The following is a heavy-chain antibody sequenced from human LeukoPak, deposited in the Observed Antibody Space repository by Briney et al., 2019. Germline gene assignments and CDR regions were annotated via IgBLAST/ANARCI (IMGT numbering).Heavy chain of an antibody. D-gene: IGHD5-18*01. CDR1: GFTFSNYG. CDR3: ARDWSLSAMEY. CDR2: IWSDGSKK. V-gene: IGHV3-33*01. J-gene: IGHJ4*02. Sequence: GRSLSLSCAASGFTFSNYGFHWVRQVPGKGLEWVAVIWSDGSKKYYADSVKGRFTISRDDSKNTLYLQMNSLRDEDTAIYYCARDWSLSAMEYWGQGTLVTVSS.